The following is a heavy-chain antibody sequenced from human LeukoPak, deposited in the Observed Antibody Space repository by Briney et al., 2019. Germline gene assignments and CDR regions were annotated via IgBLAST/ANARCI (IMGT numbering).Heavy chain of an antibody. CDR1: GGSISSGGYS. CDR3: ARDRRGYSYGYASPVFDY. Sequence: SQTLSLTCAVSGGSISSGGYSWSWIRQPPGKGLEWIGYIYHSGSTYYNPSLKSRVTISVDRSKNQFSLKLSSVTAADTAVYYCARDRRGYSYGYASPVFDYWGQGTLVTVSS. D-gene: IGHD5-18*01. J-gene: IGHJ4*02. V-gene: IGHV4-30-2*01. CDR2: IYHSGST.